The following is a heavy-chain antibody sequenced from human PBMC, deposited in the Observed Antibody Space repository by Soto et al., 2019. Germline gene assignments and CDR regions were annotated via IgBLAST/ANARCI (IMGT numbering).Heavy chain of an antibody. CDR3: ARGWGSGWLEFFDS. CDR2: IKSDGSDP. CDR1: GFTFSSYW. J-gene: IGHJ4*02. V-gene: IGHV3-74*01. D-gene: IGHD6-19*01. Sequence: GGSLRLSCAASGFTFSSYWMHWVRQAPGKGLVWVSRIKSDGSDPLYADPVRGRLTISRDNARNTLYLQMNSLRADDTAVYYCARGWGSGWLEFFDSWGQGALVTVS.